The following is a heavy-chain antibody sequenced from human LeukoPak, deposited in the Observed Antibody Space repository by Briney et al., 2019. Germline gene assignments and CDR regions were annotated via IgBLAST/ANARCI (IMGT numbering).Heavy chain of an antibody. J-gene: IGHJ5*02. CDR2: ISSSSSYI. Sequence: PGGSLRLSCAASGFTFSSYSMNWVRQAPGKGLEWVSSISSSSSYIYYADSVKGRFTISGDNAKNSLYLQMNSLRAEDTAVYYCARDQHLIVVVPAAIYNWFDPWGQGTLVTVSS. CDR1: GFTFSSYS. V-gene: IGHV3-21*01. D-gene: IGHD2-2*02. CDR3: ARDQHLIVVVPAAIYNWFDP.